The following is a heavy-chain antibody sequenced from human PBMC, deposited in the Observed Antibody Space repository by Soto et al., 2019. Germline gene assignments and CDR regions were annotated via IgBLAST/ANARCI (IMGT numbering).Heavy chain of an antibody. CDR1: GFTFNTYG. CDR2: IWSDGNNN. D-gene: IGHD1-1*01. J-gene: IGHJ4*02. Sequence: QVQLVESGGGVVQPGRSLRLSCAASGFTFNTYGFHWVRQATGKGLEWVAVIWSDGNNNYHAESVRGRFTISRDSSKNTLYLQMNSLRGDDTAVYYCARIQLDTIMALDYWGQGTLVTVSS. V-gene: IGHV3-33*01. CDR3: ARIQLDTIMALDY.